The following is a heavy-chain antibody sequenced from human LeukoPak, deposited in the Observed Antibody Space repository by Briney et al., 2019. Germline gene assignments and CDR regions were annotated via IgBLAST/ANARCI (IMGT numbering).Heavy chain of an antibody. D-gene: IGHD3-10*01. J-gene: IGHJ4*02. CDR3: ARAEYYYGSGSYPFDS. V-gene: IGHV1-46*01. CDR2: INPSGGST. CDR1: GYTFTSYY. Sequence: ASVKVSCKTSGYTFTSYYMHWVRQAPGQGLEWMGIINPSGGSTSYAQKFQGRVTMTRDTSTSTVYMDLNSLRSEDMAVYYCARAEYYYGSGSYPFDSWGQGTLVTVSS.